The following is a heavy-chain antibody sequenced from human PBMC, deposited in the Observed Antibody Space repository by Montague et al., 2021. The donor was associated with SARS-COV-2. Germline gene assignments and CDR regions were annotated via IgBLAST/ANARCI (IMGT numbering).Heavy chain of an antibody. J-gene: IGHJ6*02. D-gene: IGHD3-10*01. CDR1: GFTFSNSA. CDR3: AKDPYYYGLGYGMDV. CDR2: SSGSDGGT. Sequence: SLSLSFSASGFTFSNSAMNWVRQAPGKGLEWVSGSSGSDGGTHYADSVKGRFTISRDNSKNVLYLQMNSLRAEDTALYYCAKDPYYYGLGYGMDVWGQGTTVTVSS. V-gene: IGHV3-23*01.